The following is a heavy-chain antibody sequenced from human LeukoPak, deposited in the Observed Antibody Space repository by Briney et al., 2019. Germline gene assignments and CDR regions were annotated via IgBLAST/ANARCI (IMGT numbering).Heavy chain of an antibody. CDR1: GYTFTGYY. D-gene: IGHD5-12*01. Sequence: ASVKVSCKASGYTFTGYYMHWVRQAPGQGLEWMGWINPNSGGTNYAQKFQGRVTMTRDTSISTAYMELSRLRSDDTAVYYCARTRYSGYDWFDPWGQGTLVTVSS. J-gene: IGHJ5*02. CDR2: INPNSGGT. V-gene: IGHV1-2*02. CDR3: ARTRYSGYDWFDP.